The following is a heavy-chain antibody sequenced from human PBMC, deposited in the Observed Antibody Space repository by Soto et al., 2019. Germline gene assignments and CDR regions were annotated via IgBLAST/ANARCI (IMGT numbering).Heavy chain of an antibody. CDR1: AYTFTAYQ. D-gene: IGHD3-10*01. Sequence: ASVKVSCKVSAYTFTAYQMHWVRQAPGQGLEWMGWINPKSGDTNSAQKFQGRVTVTRDMSISTAYVELSGLTSDDTAVYYCASGSTTGFLDDWGQGTLVTV. V-gene: IGHV1-2*02. J-gene: IGHJ4*02. CDR3: ASGSTTGFLDD. CDR2: INPKSGDT.